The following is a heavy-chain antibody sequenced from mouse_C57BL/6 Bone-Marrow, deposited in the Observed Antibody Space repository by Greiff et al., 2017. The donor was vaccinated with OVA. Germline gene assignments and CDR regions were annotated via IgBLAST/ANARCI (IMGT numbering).Heavy chain of an antibody. J-gene: IGHJ3*01. CDR3: ARLLSSY. CDR1: GYSITRGYY. V-gene: IGHV3-6*01. CDR2: ISYDGSN. Sequence: DVQLQESGPGLVKPSQSLSLTCSVTGYSITRGYYWNWIRQFPGNKLEWMGYISYDGSNNYNPSLKNRISITRDTSKNQFFLKLNSVTTEDTATYYCARLLSSYWGQGTLVTVSA. D-gene: IGHD2-1*01.